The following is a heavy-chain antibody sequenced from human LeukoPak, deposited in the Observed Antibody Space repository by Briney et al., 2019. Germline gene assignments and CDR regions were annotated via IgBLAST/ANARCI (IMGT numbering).Heavy chain of an antibody. J-gene: IGHJ4*02. CDR2: IKQDGSEK. CDR1: GFTFSSYW. Sequence: PGGSLRLSCAASGFTFSSYWMSWVRQAPGKGLEWVANIKQDGSEKYYVDSVKGRFTISRDNAKNSLYLQMNSLRAEDTAVYYCARAGYYYDSSGYYYYFDYWGQGTLVTVSS. D-gene: IGHD3-22*01. CDR3: ARAGYYYDSSGYYYYFDY. V-gene: IGHV3-7*01.